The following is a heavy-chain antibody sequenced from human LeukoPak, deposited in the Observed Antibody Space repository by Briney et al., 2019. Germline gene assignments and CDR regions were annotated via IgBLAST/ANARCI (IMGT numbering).Heavy chain of an antibody. CDR3: ARGGRNDYGDSYYFDY. V-gene: IGHV4-31*03. D-gene: IGHD4-17*01. CDR2: IYYSGST. CDR1: GGSISSGGYY. Sequence: SETLSLTCTVSGGSISSGGYYWSWIRQHPGKGLEWIGYIYYSGSTYYNPSLKSRVTISVDTSKNQFSLKLSSVTAADTAVYYCARGGRNDYGDSYYFDYWGQGTLVTVSS. J-gene: IGHJ4*02.